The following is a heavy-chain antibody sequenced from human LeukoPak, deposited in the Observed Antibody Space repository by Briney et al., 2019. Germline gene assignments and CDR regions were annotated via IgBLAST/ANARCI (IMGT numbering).Heavy chain of an antibody. V-gene: IGHV3-7*01. CDR1: GLTFSNSW. CDR3: ARDTDGSLDY. Sequence: GGSLRLSCAASGLTFSNSWMAWVRQAPGRGLEWVANIKQDASTKHYADSLKGRFTISRDNPKNSLYLQMNSLRADDTAVYYCARDTDGSLDYRGQGFLVTVAS. CDR2: IKQDASTK. J-gene: IGHJ4*02. D-gene: IGHD1-26*01.